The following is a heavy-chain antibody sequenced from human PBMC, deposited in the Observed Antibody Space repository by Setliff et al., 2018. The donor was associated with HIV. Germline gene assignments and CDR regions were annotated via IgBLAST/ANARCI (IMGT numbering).Heavy chain of an antibody. Sequence: GGSLRLSCATSGFTFSPYAIHWVRQAPGMGLEWVAMIWADEITKFYADSVKGRFTISRDNSKNTMYLQINTLRVEDTAVYYCARDPPGSGFHLDYWGQGTPVTVSS. CDR3: ARDPPGSGFHLDY. D-gene: IGHD5-12*01. CDR1: GFTFSPYA. J-gene: IGHJ4*02. CDR2: IWADEITK. V-gene: IGHV3-33*01.